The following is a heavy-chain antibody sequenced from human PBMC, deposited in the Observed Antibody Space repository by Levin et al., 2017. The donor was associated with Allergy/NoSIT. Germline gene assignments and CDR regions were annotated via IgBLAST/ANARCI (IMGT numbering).Heavy chain of an antibody. J-gene: IGHJ4*02. V-gene: IGHV4-59*08. CDR2: IYYSGTT. D-gene: IGHD1-1*01. Sequence: SETLSLTCTVSGGSISNYYWSWIRQPPGKGLEWIGFIYYSGTTSYNPSLKSRLTISVDTSENQFSLKLSSVTAVDTAVYSCARHAAGYYFDYWGQGTLVTVSA. CDR1: GGSISNYY. CDR3: ARHAAGYYFDY.